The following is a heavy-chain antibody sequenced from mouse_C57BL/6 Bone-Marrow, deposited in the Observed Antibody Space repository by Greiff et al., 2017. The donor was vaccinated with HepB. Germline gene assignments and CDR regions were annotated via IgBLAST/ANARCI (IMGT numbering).Heavy chain of an antibody. CDR2: IDPSDSYT. CDR1: GYTFTSYW. J-gene: IGHJ2*01. V-gene: IGHV1-50*01. CDR3: AREGYGYDVNFDY. Sequence: QVQLQQPGAELVKPGASVKLSCKASGYTFTSYWMQWVKQRPGQGLEFIGEIDPSDSYTNYNQKFKGKATLTVDTSSSTAYMQLSSLTSEDSAVYYCAREGYGYDVNFDYWGQGTTLTVSS. D-gene: IGHD2-2*01.